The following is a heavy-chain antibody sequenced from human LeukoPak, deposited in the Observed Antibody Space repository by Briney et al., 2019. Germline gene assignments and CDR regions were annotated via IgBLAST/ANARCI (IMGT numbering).Heavy chain of an antibody. V-gene: IGHV3-74*03. CDR3: VKDHTGKEDK. CDR1: GFTVSSNY. D-gene: IGHD1-1*01. Sequence: PGGSLRLSCAASGFTVSSNYMSWVRQAPGKGLVWVSRIDPYETPTTTTYADSVRGRFTISRDNAKNTLYLQMNSLRVEDTAVYYCVKDHTGKEDKWGQGTLVTVSS. CDR2: IDPYETPTTT. J-gene: IGHJ4*02.